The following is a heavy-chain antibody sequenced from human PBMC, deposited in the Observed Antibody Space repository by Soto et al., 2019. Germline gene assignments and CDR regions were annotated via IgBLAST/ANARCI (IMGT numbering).Heavy chain of an antibody. CDR3: ARGPLAATDVAQPGFDY. Sequence: NPGGSLRLSCAASRFTFNDYYMSWIRQAPGKGLEWVSYISTGGSAIYYADSVRGRFTISRDNAKNSLYLQMNSLRAEDTAVYYCARGPLAATDVAQPGFDYWGQRTLVTVSS. D-gene: IGHD6-25*01. J-gene: IGHJ4*02. V-gene: IGHV3-11*01. CDR1: RFTFNDYY. CDR2: ISTGGSAI.